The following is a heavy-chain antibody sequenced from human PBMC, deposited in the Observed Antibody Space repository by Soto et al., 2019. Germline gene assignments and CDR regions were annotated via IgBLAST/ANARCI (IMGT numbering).Heavy chain of an antibody. D-gene: IGHD4-17*01. CDR3: AREDDGGDRDYYGLDV. CDR2: IYYSGSI. J-gene: IGHJ6*02. CDR1: GGSISSYY. V-gene: IGHV4-59*12. Sequence: SETLSLTCTVSGGSISSYYWSWIRQPPGKGLEWIGYIYYSGSINYNPSLKSRVTISVDTSKNQFSLQLSSVTAADTAVYFCAREDDGGDRDYYGLDVWGQGTTVTVSS.